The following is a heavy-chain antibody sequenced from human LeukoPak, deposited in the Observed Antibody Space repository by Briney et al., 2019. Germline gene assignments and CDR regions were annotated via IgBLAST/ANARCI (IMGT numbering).Heavy chain of an antibody. CDR1: GGSISSYY. CDR2: IYYSGST. D-gene: IGHD3-3*01. CDR3: ARGLRFLEWLPPPLFDY. J-gene: IGHJ4*02. Sequence: PSETLSLTCTVSGGSISSYYWSWIRQPPGKGLEWIGYIYYSGSTNYNPSLKSRVTISVDKSKNQFSLKLSSVTAADTAVYYCARGLRFLEWLPPPLFDYWGQGTLVTVSS. V-gene: IGHV4-59*01.